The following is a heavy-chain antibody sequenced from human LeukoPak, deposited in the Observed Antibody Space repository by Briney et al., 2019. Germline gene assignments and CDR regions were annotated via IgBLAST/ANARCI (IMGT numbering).Heavy chain of an antibody. D-gene: IGHD6-19*01. Sequence: GASVKVSCKASGYTFTSYDINWVRQAPGQGLEWVGVINPSVGTTVYAQKFQGRVTMTRDTSTSTIYMELSSLRSEDTAIYYCARDSSRDSAWWFDPWGQGTLVTVSS. CDR1: GYTFTSYD. CDR3: ARDSSRDSAWWFDP. CDR2: INPSVGTT. J-gene: IGHJ5*02. V-gene: IGHV1-46*01.